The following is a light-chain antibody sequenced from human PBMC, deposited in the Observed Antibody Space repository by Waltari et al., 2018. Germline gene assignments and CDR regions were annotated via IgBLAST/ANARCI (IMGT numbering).Light chain of an antibody. CDR2: DAS. V-gene: IGKV3-11*01. CDR1: QSVSTY. CDR3: QQRSNWPPIT. J-gene: IGKJ5*01. Sequence: EIVLTQSPVTLSLAPGERANLPCRASQSVSTYLAWYQQTPGQAPRLLIYDASNRATGIPARFSGSGSGTDFTLTISSLEPEDFAVYYCQQRSNWPPITFGQGTRLEIK.